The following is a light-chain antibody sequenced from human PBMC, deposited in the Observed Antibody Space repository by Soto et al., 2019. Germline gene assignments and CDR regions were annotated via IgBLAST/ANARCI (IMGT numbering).Light chain of an antibody. CDR2: DAS. CDR3: QQRSIWPPLT. CDR1: QSVSSF. Sequence: EIVLTQSPATLSLSPGERATLSCRASQSVSSFLAWYQQKPGQDPRLLIFDASNRATGIPARFSGSGSGTDFTLTISSLEPEDFAVYYCQQRSIWPPLTFGGGTKVEIK. V-gene: IGKV3-11*01. J-gene: IGKJ4*01.